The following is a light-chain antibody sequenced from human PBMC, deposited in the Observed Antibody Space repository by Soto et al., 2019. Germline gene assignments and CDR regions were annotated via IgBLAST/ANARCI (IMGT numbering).Light chain of an antibody. J-gene: IGLJ2*01. V-gene: IGLV2-14*01. CDR2: DVS. CDR1: SSDIGGYNY. CDR3: SSYTSSSLVV. Sequence: QSALTQPVSVSGSPGQSITISCTGTSSDIGGYNYVSWYQQHPGKAPKLMIYDVSNRPSGVSNRFSGSKSGNTASLTISGLQAEDEADYYCSSYTSSSLVVFGGGTKLTVL.